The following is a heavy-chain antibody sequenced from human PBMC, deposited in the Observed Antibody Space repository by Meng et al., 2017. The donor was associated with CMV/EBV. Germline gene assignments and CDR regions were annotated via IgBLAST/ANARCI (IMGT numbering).Heavy chain of an antibody. V-gene: IGHV1-46*01. CDR3: AREEGIAARSDWFDP. CDR1: GYTFTSYY. J-gene: IGHJ5*02. Sequence: QVQAVQCGADVKERGASVKVSCKASGYTFTSYYMHWVRQAPGQGLEWMGIINPSGGSTSYAQKFQGRVTMTRDTSTSTVYMELSSLRSEDTAVYYCAREEGIAARSDWFDPWGQGTLVTVSS. CDR2: INPSGGST. D-gene: IGHD6-6*01.